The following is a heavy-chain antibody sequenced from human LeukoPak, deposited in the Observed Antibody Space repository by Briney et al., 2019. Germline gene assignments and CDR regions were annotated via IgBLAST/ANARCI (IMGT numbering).Heavy chain of an antibody. CDR2: IYYSGST. J-gene: IGHJ4*02. CDR3: AIDSYGFPSH. Sequence: SETLSLTCTVSGGSISSSSYYWSWIRQPPGKGLEWIGSIYYSGSTYYNPSLKSRVTISVDTSKNQFSLKLSSVTAADTAVYYCAIDSYGFPSHWGQGTLVTVSS. V-gene: IGHV4-39*01. CDR1: GGSISSSSYY. D-gene: IGHD5-18*01.